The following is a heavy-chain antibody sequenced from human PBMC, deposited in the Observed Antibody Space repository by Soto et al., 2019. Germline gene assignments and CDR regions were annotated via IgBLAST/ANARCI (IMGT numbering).Heavy chain of an antibody. CDR3: ARDSAVGAQLYGMDV. V-gene: IGHV1-2*04. Sequence: GASVKVSCKASGYTFTGYCMHWVRQAPGQGLEWMGWINPNSGGTNYAQKFQGWVTMTRDTSISTAYMELSRLRSDDTAVYYCARDSAVGAQLYGMDVWGQGTTVTVSS. J-gene: IGHJ6*02. CDR2: INPNSGGT. CDR1: GYTFTGYC. D-gene: IGHD1-26*01.